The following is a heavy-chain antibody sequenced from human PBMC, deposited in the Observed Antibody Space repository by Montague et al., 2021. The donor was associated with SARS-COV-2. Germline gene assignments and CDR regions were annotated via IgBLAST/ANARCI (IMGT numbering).Heavy chain of an antibody. CDR3: ARFPTSYYYDSKAAPATPDAFDI. D-gene: IGHD3-22*01. V-gene: IGHV4-39*01. CDR2: IYYSGST. CDR1: GGSISNYY. Sequence: SETLSLTCTVSGGSISNYYWGWIRQPPGKGLEWIGSIYYSGSTYYNSSLKSRVTISVDTSKNQFSLKLSSVTAADTAVYYCARFPTSYYYDSKAAPATPDAFDIWGQGTMVIVSS. J-gene: IGHJ3*02.